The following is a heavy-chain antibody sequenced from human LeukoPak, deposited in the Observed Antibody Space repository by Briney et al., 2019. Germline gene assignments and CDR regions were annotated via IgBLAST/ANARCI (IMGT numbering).Heavy chain of an antibody. CDR3: ARDKRTDSSGYYSDAFDI. V-gene: IGHV3-23*01. Sequence: GGSLRLSCAASGFTFSSYAMSWVRQAPGKGLEWVSAISGSGGSTYYADSVKGRFTISRDNSKNTLYLQMNCLRAEDTAVYYCARDKRTDSSGYYSDAFDIWGQGTMVTVYS. J-gene: IGHJ3*02. D-gene: IGHD3-22*01. CDR1: GFTFSSYA. CDR2: ISGSGGST.